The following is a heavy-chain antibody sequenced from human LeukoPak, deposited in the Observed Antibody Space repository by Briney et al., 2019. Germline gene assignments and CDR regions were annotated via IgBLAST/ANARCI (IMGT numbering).Heavy chain of an antibody. CDR3: AKGRSSSCRPFDY. CDR1: GFTFSSYA. J-gene: IGHJ4*02. CDR2: ISGSGGST. V-gene: IGHV3-23*01. Sequence: GQSLRLSCADSGFTFSSYAMSWVRHAPGKGLEWVSAISGSGGSTYYADSVKGRFTISRDNSKNTLFMQMNSLRAEDTAVYYCAKGRSSSCRPFDYWGQGTLVTVSS. D-gene: IGHD6-13*01.